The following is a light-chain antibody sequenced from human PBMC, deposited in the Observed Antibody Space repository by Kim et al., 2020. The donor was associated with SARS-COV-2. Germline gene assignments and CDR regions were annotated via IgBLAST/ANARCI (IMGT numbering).Light chain of an antibody. CDR2: KAS. V-gene: IGKV1-5*03. Sequence: DIQMTQSPSTLSASVGDRVTITCRASQSISSWLAWYQQKPGKAPKLLIYKASSLESGVPSRFSGSGSGTEFTLTISSLQPDDFATYYCQQYNRYSPWTFGQGTKVDIK. CDR3: QQYNRYSPWT. CDR1: QSISSW. J-gene: IGKJ1*01.